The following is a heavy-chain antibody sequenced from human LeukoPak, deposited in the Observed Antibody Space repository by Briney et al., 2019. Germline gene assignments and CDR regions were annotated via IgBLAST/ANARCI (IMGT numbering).Heavy chain of an antibody. CDR1: GFTFSSYS. J-gene: IGHJ4*02. CDR3: ARDAF. V-gene: IGHV3-30*04. D-gene: IGHD3-16*01. CDR2: ISYDGSNK. Sequence: GGSLRLSCAASGFTFSSYSMHWVRQAPGKGLEWVAVISYDGSNKYYADSVKGRFTISRDNSKNTLYLQMNSLRAEDTAVYYCARDAFWGQGTLVTVSS.